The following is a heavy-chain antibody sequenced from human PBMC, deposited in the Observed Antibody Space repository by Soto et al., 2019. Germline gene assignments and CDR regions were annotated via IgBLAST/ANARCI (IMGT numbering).Heavy chain of an antibody. CDR1: GGSISSGGYY. CDR2: IYYSGST. V-gene: IGHV4-31*03. D-gene: IGHD3-22*01. Sequence: QVQLQESGPGLVKPSQTLSLTCTVSGGSISSGGYYWSWIRQHPGKGLEWIGYIYYSGSTYYNPSLKSRVTISVDTSKNQFSLKLSSVTAADTAVYYCARDIFEGYIKNPRSSGLPFNAFDIWGQGTMVTVSS. J-gene: IGHJ3*02. CDR3: ARDIFEGYIKNPRSSGLPFNAFDI.